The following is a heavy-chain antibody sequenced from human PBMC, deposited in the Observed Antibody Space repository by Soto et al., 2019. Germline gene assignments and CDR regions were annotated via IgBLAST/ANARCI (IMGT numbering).Heavy chain of an antibody. V-gene: IGHV3-74*01. CDR3: VIFTMVRGVTMED. CDR2: INNDGSST. CDR1: GFTFSSYW. J-gene: IGHJ4*02. Sequence: EVQLVESGGGLVQPGGSLRLSCAASGFTFSSYWMHWVRQAPGKGLVWVSRINNDGSSTFYADSVKGRFTISRDNAKNTLYLQMNSLRAEETAVYYCVIFTMVRGVTMEDGGQGTLVTVSS. D-gene: IGHD3-10*01.